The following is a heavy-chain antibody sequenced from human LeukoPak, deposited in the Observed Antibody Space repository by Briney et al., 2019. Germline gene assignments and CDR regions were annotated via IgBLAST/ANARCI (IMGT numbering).Heavy chain of an antibody. CDR1: GGSISSGGYS. J-gene: IGHJ5*02. D-gene: IGHD3-10*01. V-gene: IGHV4-30-2*01. CDR2: IYHSGST. CDR3: AREGRRFGEFQNWFDP. Sequence: SQTLSLTCAVSGGSISSGGYSWSWIRQPPGKGLEWIGYIYHSGSTYYNPSLKSRVTISVDRSKNQFSLKLSSVTAADTAVYYCAREGRRFGEFQNWFDPWGQGTLVTVSS.